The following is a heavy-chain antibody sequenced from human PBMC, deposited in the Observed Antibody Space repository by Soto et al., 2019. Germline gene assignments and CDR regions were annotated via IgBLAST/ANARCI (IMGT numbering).Heavy chain of an antibody. V-gene: IGHV3-30-3*01. J-gene: IGHJ4*01. CDR2: MSYDGTNT. D-gene: IGHD6-19*01. CDR3: ARDPSPYTSGWYGIDF. Sequence: GGSLRLSCTASGFMFSAYAMLWVRQAPGKGLEWVAAMSYDGTNTYYADSLKGRFTIFRDNSKNTLFLQMSSLTADDSAVYYCARDPSPYTSGWYGIDFWGLGTLGTVSA. CDR1: GFMFSAYA.